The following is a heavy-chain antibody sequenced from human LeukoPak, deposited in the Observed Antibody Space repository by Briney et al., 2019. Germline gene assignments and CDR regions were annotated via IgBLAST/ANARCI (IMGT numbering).Heavy chain of an antibody. Sequence: GGSLRLSCAASGFTFSSYSMNWVRQAPGKGLEWVSYISSSSSTIYYADSVKGRFTISRDNAKNSLYLQMNSLRDEDTAVYYCARDSQSMIVVVIRNGMDVWGQGTTVTVSS. CDR1: GFTFSSYS. D-gene: IGHD3-22*01. CDR2: ISSSSSTI. J-gene: IGHJ6*02. V-gene: IGHV3-48*02. CDR3: ARDSQSMIVVVIRNGMDV.